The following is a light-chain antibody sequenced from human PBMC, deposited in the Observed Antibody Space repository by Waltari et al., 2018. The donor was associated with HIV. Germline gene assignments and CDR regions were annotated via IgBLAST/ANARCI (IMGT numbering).Light chain of an antibody. CDR3: QSADISDYYLVL. CDR1: ALPNQY. J-gene: IGLJ3*02. CDR2: KDS. V-gene: IGLV3-25*03. Sequence: SYELTPPPSVSVSPGHTARITCSGDALPNQYAYSYQQKPGQAPVLMIYKDSQRPSGIPERFSGSTSGTTVTLTISGVQAEDEADYYCQSADISDYYLVLFGGGTKLTVL.